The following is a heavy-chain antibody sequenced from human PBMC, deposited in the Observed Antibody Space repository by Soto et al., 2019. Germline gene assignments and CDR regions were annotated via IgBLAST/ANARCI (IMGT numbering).Heavy chain of an antibody. CDR3: PKNAASFPYPRDG. CDR1: GVTFGNYE. D-gene: IGHD3-16*01. V-gene: IGHV1-8*01. CDR2: MNPGSGNT. Sequence: QVLLMQSGAEVRKPGASVTVSCEASGVTFGNYEINWVRQAPGQGLEWMGWMNPGSGNTGYAQKSQAGVTMPGTPSTTTPYMNLPALPPKAPAVYYWPKNAASFPYPRDGGGEGT. J-gene: IGHJ6*02.